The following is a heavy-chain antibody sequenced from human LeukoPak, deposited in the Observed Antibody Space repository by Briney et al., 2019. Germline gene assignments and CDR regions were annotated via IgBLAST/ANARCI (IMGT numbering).Heavy chain of an antibody. Sequence: GGSLRLSCAASGFTFSSYGMHWVRQAPGKGLEWVAFIRYDGSNKYYADSVKGRFTISRDNSKNTLYLQMNSLKTEDTAVYYSAKGKSSSWFDAFDIWGQGTMVTVSS. CDR2: IRYDGSNK. V-gene: IGHV3-30*02. CDR1: GFTFSSYG. J-gene: IGHJ3*02. CDR3: AKGKSSSWFDAFDI. D-gene: IGHD6-13*01.